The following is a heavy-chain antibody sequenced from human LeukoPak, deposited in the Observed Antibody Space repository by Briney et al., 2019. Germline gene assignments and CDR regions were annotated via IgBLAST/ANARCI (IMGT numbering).Heavy chain of an antibody. Sequence: SETLSLTCTVSGGSISSYYWSWIRQPPGKGLEWIGYIYYSGSTNYNPSLKSRVTVSVDTSKNQFSLKLNSVTAADTAVYYCARANYGSGSYADYWGQGTLVTVSS. J-gene: IGHJ4*02. V-gene: IGHV4-59*08. D-gene: IGHD3-10*01. CDR3: ARANYGSGSYADY. CDR1: GGSISSYY. CDR2: IYYSGST.